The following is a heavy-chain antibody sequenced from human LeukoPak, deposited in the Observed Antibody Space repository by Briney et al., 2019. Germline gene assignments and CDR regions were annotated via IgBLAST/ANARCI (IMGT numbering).Heavy chain of an antibody. CDR1: GFTFSSYA. CDR2: ISGSGGST. V-gene: IGHV3-23*01. D-gene: IGHD3-10*01. Sequence: GGSLRLSCAASGFTFSSYAMSWVRQAPGRGLEWVSAISGSGGSTYYADSVKGRFTTSRDNSKNTLYLQMNSLRAEDTAVYYCAKGFGRGMDVWGQGTTVTVSS. J-gene: IGHJ6*02. CDR3: AKGFGRGMDV.